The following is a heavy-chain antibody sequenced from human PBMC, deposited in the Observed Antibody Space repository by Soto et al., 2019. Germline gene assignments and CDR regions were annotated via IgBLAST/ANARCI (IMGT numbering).Heavy chain of an antibody. D-gene: IGHD7-27*01. CDR2: ISYDGSRT. CDR1: GFTFRTYD. J-gene: IGHJ4*02. CDR3: ARDPKTSGGQHWAFNYFDS. Sequence: GGSLRLSCADSGFTFRTYDMHWVRQAPGKGLEWVAFISYDGSRTYYGDSVKGRFTISRDNSKSTLYLQVDSLRPEDAAVYYCARDPKTSGGQHWAFNYFDSWGQGTLVTVSS. V-gene: IGHV3-30*03.